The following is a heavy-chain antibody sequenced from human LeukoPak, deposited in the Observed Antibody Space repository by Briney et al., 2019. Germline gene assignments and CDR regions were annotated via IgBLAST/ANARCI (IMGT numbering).Heavy chain of an antibody. CDR2: ISAYNGNT. CDR1: GYTFTSYD. Sequence: ASVKVSCKASGYTFTSYDINWVRQAPGQGLEWMGWISAYNGNTNYAQKLQGRVTMTTDTSTSTAYMELRSLRSDDTAVYYCARSSDYYGSGSYRAGYWGQGTLVTVSS. CDR3: ARSSDYYGSGSYRAGY. D-gene: IGHD3-10*01. J-gene: IGHJ4*02. V-gene: IGHV1-18*01.